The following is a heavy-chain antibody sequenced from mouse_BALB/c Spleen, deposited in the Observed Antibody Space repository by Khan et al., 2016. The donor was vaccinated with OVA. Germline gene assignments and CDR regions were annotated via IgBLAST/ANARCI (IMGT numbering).Heavy chain of an antibody. CDR1: GFTFSTYG. CDR3: ASLAYYYDSDGFAY. D-gene: IGHD1-1*01. CDR2: ISTGGNYT. Sequence: EVQGVESGGDLVEPGGSLKLSCVASGFTFSTYGMSWVRQTPDKRLEWVATISTGGNYTYYPDSVRGRFTISRDNTKNTLYLQMTSLKSEDTAMFYCASLAYYYDSDGFAYWGQGTLVTVSA. J-gene: IGHJ3*01. V-gene: IGHV5-6*01.